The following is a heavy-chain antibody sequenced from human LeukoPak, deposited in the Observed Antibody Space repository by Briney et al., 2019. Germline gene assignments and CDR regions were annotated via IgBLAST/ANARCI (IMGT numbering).Heavy chain of an antibody. Sequence: ASVKVSCKASGYTFTGYYMHWVRQAPGQGLEWMGWINPNSGGTNYAQKFQGRVTMTRDTSISTAYMELSRLRSDDTAVYYCARGPSYHSKWVGGMWSDPWGQGTLVSVSS. D-gene: IGHD6-19*01. CDR2: INPNSGGT. CDR1: GYTFTGYY. V-gene: IGHV1-2*02. CDR3: ARGPSYHSKWVGGMWSDP. J-gene: IGHJ5*02.